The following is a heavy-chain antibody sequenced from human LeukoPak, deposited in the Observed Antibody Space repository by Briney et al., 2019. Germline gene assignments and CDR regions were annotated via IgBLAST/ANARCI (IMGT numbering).Heavy chain of an antibody. Sequence: PGGSLRLSCAASGFTFSNYWMHWVRQAPGKGLVWVSRINTDGSGTTYADSVKGRFSISRDNAKNSLYLQMNSLRAEDTGVYYCTKLAVASADSWGQGTLVTVSS. D-gene: IGHD6-19*01. CDR3: TKLAVASADS. J-gene: IGHJ4*02. CDR2: INTDGSGT. V-gene: IGHV3-74*01. CDR1: GFTFSNYW.